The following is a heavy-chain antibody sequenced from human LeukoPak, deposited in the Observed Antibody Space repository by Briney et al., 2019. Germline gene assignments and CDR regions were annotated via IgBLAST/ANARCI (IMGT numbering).Heavy chain of an antibody. CDR1: GYSFTSYW. Sequence: GESLKISCKGSGYSFTSYWIGWVRQMPGKGLEWMGIIYPGDSDTRYSPSFQGQVTISADKSISTAYLQWSSLKASDTAMYYCARHSYYYDSSGYSTTTSRAFDYWGQGTLVTVSS. V-gene: IGHV5-51*01. CDR3: ARHSYYYDSSGYSTTTSRAFDY. D-gene: IGHD3-22*01. J-gene: IGHJ4*02. CDR2: IYPGDSDT.